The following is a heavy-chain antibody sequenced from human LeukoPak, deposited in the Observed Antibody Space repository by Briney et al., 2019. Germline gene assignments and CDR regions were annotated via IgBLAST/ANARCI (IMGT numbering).Heavy chain of an antibody. V-gene: IGHV3-7*01. D-gene: IGHD6-19*01. Sequence: GGSLRLSCAASGFTFSSYWMSWVRQAPGKGLEWVANIKQDGSETYYVDSVKGRFTISRDNAKNSLSLQMNSLRAEDTAVYYCARQRGSGCLDYWGQGTLVAVSS. CDR3: ARQRGSGCLDY. CDR1: GFTFSSYW. CDR2: IKQDGSET. J-gene: IGHJ4*02.